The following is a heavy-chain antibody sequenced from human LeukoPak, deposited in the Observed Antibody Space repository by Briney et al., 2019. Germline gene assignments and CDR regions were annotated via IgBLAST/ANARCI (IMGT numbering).Heavy chain of an antibody. D-gene: IGHD3-10*01. Sequence: SGGSLRLSCAASGFTFSTYAMSWVRQAPGKGLEWVSSISASGGSTYYTDSVKGRFTISRDKSKSTLYLQMNSLGVDDTAEYYCVKDRVYYYMDVWGKGTTVSASS. J-gene: IGHJ6*03. CDR2: ISASGGST. CDR1: GFTFSTYA. V-gene: IGHV3-23*01. CDR3: VKDRVYYYMDV.